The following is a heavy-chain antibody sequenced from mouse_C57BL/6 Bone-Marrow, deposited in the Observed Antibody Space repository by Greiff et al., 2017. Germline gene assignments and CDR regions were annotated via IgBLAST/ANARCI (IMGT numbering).Heavy chain of an antibody. CDR2: IDPSDSYT. J-gene: IGHJ1*03. CDR1: GYTFTSYW. Sequence: QVQLQQPGAELVMPGASVKLSCKASGYTFTSYWMHWVKQRPGQGLEWIGEIDPSDSYTNYNQKFKGKSTLTVDKSYSTAYMQLSSLTSEDSAVFDYARPNCYDRRRYVAYWGKGTTVTVSA. V-gene: IGHV1-69*01. D-gene: IGHD1-1*01. CDR3: ARPNCYDRRRYVAY.